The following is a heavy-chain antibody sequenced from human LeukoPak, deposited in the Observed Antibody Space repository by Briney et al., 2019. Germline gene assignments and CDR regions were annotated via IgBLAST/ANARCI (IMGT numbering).Heavy chain of an antibody. Sequence: SETLSLTCTVSGGSISSYYWSWIRQPPGKGLEWIGYIYNSGSTNYNPSLKSRLTMSVDTSKNQFSLKLTSVTAADTAVYYCTRSGLTGMRKYARADYYYYGMDVWGQGTAVTVSS. D-gene: IGHD4/OR15-4a*01. CDR3: TRSGLTGMRKYARADYYYYGMDV. CDR1: GGSISSYY. V-gene: IGHV4-4*08. CDR2: IYNSGST. J-gene: IGHJ6*02.